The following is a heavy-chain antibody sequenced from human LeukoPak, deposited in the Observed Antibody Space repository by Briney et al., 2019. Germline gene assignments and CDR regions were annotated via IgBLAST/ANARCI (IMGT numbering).Heavy chain of an antibody. D-gene: IGHD4-11*01. V-gene: IGHV1-18*01. CDR2: ISAYNGNT. J-gene: IGHJ4*02. CDR1: GYTFTSYG. Sequence: ASVKVSCEASGYTFTSYGISWVRQAPGQGLEWMGWISAYNGNTNFAQKLQGRVTMTTDTSTSTAYMDLRSLRSDDTAVYYCARDQAATNTQVRFFLDWGQGTLVTVSS. CDR3: ARDQAATNTQVRFFLD.